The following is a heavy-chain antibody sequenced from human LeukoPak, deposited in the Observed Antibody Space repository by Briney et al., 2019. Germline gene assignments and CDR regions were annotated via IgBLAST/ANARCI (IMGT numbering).Heavy chain of an antibody. Sequence: PGGSLRLSCAASGFTFSDYYMSWIRQAPGKGLEWVSYISSSSSYTNYADSVKGRFTISRDNAKNSLYLQMNSLRAEDTAVYYCARVGSVGGSYYKAPSYFDYWGQGTLVTVSS. CDR3: ARVGSVGGSYYKAPSYFDY. J-gene: IGHJ4*02. CDR2: ISSSSSYT. CDR1: GFTFSDYY. D-gene: IGHD3-10*01. V-gene: IGHV3-11*05.